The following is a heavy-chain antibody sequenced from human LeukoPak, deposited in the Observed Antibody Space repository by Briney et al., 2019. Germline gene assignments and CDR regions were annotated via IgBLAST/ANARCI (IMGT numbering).Heavy chain of an antibody. CDR2: ISYDGSNK. Sequence: GGSLRLSCAASGFTFSSYAMHWVRQAPGKGLEWVAVISYDGSNKYYADSVKGRFTISRDNSKNTLYLQMNSLRADDTAVYYCARHDWFDPWGQGTLVTVSS. CDR3: ARHDWFDP. V-gene: IGHV3-30*14. J-gene: IGHJ5*02. CDR1: GFTFSSYA.